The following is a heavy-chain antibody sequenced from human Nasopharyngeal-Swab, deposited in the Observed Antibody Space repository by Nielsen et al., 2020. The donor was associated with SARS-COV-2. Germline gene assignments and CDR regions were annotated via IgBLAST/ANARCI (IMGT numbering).Heavy chain of an antibody. CDR1: GFTFNNYN. CDR2: ISSSSSYI. V-gene: IGHV3-21*04. Sequence: GGSLRLSCAASGFTFNNYNFNWVRQAPGKGLEWVSSISSSSSYIYYADSVKGRFTISRDNAKNSPYLQMNSLRTEDTAVYYCAKWSDPYYYYYYGMDVWGQGTTVTVSS. CDR3: AKWSDPYYYYYYGMDV. D-gene: IGHD3-3*01. J-gene: IGHJ6*02.